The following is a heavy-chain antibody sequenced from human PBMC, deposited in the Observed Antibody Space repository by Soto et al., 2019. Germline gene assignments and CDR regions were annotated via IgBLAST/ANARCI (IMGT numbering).Heavy chain of an antibody. D-gene: IGHD3-3*01. CDR3: ARDKEYYYFWSGYYTATFEY. Sequence: VKGSCKASGYTFTSYYMHWVRQAPGQGLEWMGIINPSGGSTSYAQKFQGRVTMTRDTSTSTVYMELSSLRSEDTAVYYCARDKEYYYFWSGYYTATFEYWGQGTLVTVSS. J-gene: IGHJ4*02. CDR1: GYTFTSYY. CDR2: INPSGGST. V-gene: IGHV1-46*01.